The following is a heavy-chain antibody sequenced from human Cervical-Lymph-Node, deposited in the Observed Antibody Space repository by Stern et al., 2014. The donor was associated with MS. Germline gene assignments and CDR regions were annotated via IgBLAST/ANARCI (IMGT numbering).Heavy chain of an antibody. Sequence: VQLGESGGGLVKPGGSLRLSCAASGFNFNDLYINWIRQSPGKGLEWIAYISSSGTSVHYADSVKGRFIVSRNKDSNSFYLQMDSLRAEDTAIYYCSTLVAHWGQGTLVTVSS. CDR3: STLVAH. D-gene: IGHD3-16*02. CDR2: ISSSGTSV. V-gene: IGHV3-11*01. J-gene: IGHJ4*02. CDR1: GFNFNDLY.